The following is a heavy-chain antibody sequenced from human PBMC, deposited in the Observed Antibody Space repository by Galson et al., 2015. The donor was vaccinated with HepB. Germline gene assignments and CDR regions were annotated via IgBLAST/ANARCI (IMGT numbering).Heavy chain of an antibody. CDR2: IRSKANSYAT. V-gene: IGHV3-73*01. J-gene: IGHJ4*02. CDR1: GFTFSGSA. D-gene: IGHD3-3*01. Sequence: SLRLSCAASGFTFSGSAMHWVRQASGKGLEWVGRIRSKANSYATAYAASVKGRFTISRDDSKNTAYLQMNSLKTEDTAVYYCTREDFWSGHNDYWGQGTLVTVSS. CDR3: TREDFWSGHNDY.